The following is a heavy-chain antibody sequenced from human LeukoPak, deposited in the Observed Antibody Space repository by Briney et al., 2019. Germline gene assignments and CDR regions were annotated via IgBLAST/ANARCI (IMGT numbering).Heavy chain of an antibody. Sequence: SETLSLTCTVSGGSISSSSYYWGWIRQPPGKGLEWIGSIYYSGSTYYNPSLKSRVTISVDTSKNQFSLKLSSVTAADTAVYYCARVSLGVAVGDYWGQGTLVTVSS. CDR2: IYYSGST. CDR3: ARVSLGVAVGDY. V-gene: IGHV4-39*07. D-gene: IGHD3-16*01. CDR1: GGSISSSSYY. J-gene: IGHJ4*02.